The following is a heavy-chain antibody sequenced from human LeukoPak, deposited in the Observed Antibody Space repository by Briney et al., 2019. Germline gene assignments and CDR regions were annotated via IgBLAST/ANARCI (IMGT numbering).Heavy chain of an antibody. CDR3: ARDRRYYDSSGYRTPYFDY. CDR1: GGSISSYY. D-gene: IGHD3-22*01. V-gene: IGHV4-4*07. CDR2: IYTSGST. Sequence: PSETLSLTCTVSGGSISSYYWSWIRQPAGKGLEWIGRIYTSGSTNYNPSLKSRVTMSVDTSKNQLSLKLSSVTAADTAVYYCARDRRYYDSSGYRTPYFDYWGQGTLVTVSS. J-gene: IGHJ4*02.